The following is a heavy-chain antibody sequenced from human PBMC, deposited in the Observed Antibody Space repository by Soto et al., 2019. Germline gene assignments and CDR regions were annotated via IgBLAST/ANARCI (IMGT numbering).Heavy chain of an antibody. CDR3: ARKDSGYADYMDV. CDR2: IYYSGGT. J-gene: IGHJ6*03. D-gene: IGHD5-12*01. Sequence: QVQLRESGPGLVKPSQTLSLTCTVSGGSISRGGYYWSWIRQHPGKGLEWIGYIYYSGGTYYNPSLKSRVTISVDTSENQFSLRLSSVTAADTAVYYCARKDSGYADYMDVWGKGTTVTVSS. V-gene: IGHV4-31*03. CDR1: GGSISRGGYY.